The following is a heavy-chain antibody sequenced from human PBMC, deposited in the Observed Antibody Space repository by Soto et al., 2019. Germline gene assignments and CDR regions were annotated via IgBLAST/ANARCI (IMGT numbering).Heavy chain of an antibody. D-gene: IGHD6-6*01. CDR3: AKDLTRQLAYWLDP. CDR2: INAHSGGT. V-gene: IGHV1-2*02. Sequence: ASVKVSCKASGFSFTGYYIHWLRQAPGQGLEWMGWINAHSGGTEYAQKFQGRVTLTRDTSIATAYLTLTSLTSDDTALYYCAKDLTRQLAYWLDPWGQGTQVTVPS. CDR1: GFSFTGYY. J-gene: IGHJ5*02.